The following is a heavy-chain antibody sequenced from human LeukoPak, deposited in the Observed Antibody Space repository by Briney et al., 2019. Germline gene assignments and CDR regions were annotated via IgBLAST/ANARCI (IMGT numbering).Heavy chain of an antibody. D-gene: IGHD1-26*01. Sequence: GGSLRLSCAASGFTFSSYGMHWVRQAPGKGLEWVAVIWYDGSNKYYADSVKGRVTFSRDNSKNALYLQMNSLRGEDTAVYYCAKGLAIATTFDYWGQGTLVTVSS. CDR2: IWYDGSNK. V-gene: IGHV3-33*03. J-gene: IGHJ4*02. CDR1: GFTFSSYG. CDR3: AKGLAIATTFDY.